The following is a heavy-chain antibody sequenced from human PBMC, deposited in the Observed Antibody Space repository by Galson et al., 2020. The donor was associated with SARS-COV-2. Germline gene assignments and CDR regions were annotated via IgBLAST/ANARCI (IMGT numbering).Heavy chain of an antibody. D-gene: IGHD4-4*01. CDR3: ARGTGTVTGVGPVYYYYMDV. J-gene: IGHJ6*03. CDR1: GGTFSSYA. CDR2: IIPIFGTA. Sequence: KISCKASGGTFSSYAISWVRQAPGQGLEWMGGIIPIFGTANYAQKFQGRVTITADKSTSTAYMELSSLRSEDTAVYYCARGTGTVTGVGPVYYYYMDVWGKGTTVTVSS. V-gene: IGHV1-69*06.